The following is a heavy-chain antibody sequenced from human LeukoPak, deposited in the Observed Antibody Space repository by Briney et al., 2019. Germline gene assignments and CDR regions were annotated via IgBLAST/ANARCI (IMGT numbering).Heavy chain of an antibody. Sequence: SETLSLTCTVSGGSITNYYWSWIRQPPGKGLEWIGYIYYSGTTNYNPSVKSRVTLSVDTSKNQFSLKLSSVTAADTAVYYCARVLGYCSGGSCSGWFDPWGQGTLVTVSS. V-gene: IGHV4-59*01. D-gene: IGHD2-15*01. CDR1: GGSITNYY. J-gene: IGHJ5*02. CDR3: ARVLGYCSGGSCSGWFDP. CDR2: IYYSGTT.